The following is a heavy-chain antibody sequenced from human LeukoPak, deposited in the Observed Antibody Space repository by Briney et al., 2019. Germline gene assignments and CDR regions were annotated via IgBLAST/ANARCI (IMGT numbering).Heavy chain of an antibody. V-gene: IGHV3-48*02. Sequence: GGSRRLSCAASGFTFISYSMNWVRQAPGKGRDGVSYISRSSSTIYYADSVKGRFTISRDNAKNSLYLPMNSLRDEDTAVYSCARDRAAWFEELDYWGQGTLVPVSS. D-gene: IGHD3-10*01. CDR3: ARDRAAWFEELDY. CDR1: GFTFISYS. J-gene: IGHJ4*02. CDR2: ISRSSSTI.